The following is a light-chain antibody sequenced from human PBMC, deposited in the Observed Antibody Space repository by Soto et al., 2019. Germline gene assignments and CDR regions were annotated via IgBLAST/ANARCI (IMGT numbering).Light chain of an antibody. CDR3: QQYNNWPPYT. CDR1: QSVSSN. CDR2: GAS. Sequence: IVMTQSPANLSVSPGDRATPSCRASQSVSSNLAWYQQKPGQAPRLLIYGASTRATGIPARFSGSGSGTEFTLTISSLQSEDFAVYYCQQYNNWPPYTFGQGTKLEIK. V-gene: IGKV3-15*01. J-gene: IGKJ2*01.